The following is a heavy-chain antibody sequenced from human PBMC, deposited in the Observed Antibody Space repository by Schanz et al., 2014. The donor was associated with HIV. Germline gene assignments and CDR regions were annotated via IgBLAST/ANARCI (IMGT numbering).Heavy chain of an antibody. V-gene: IGHV3-23*01. CDR1: GFTFSSYA. CDR3: ARLRGFLWFGDHPYSFDY. Sequence: EVQLLESGGGLVQPGGSLRLSCAASGFTFSSYAMSWVRQAPGKGLEWVSTISGSGGSPYYADSVKGRFTISRDNSKNTLYLQMNSLRAEDTAVYYCARLRGFLWFGDHPYSFDYWGQGTLVTVSS. D-gene: IGHD3-10*01. J-gene: IGHJ4*02. CDR2: ISGSGGSP.